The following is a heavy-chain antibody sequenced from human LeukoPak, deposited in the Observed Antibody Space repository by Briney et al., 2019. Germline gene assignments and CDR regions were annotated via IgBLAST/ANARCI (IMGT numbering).Heavy chain of an antibody. CDR3: ARHGSGCFDY. V-gene: IGHV3-23*01. CDR2: ISTNGGDT. CDR1: GFTFSSSV. Sequence: PGGSLRLSCAASGFTFSSSVMTWVRQAPGKGLEWVSLISTNGGDTYYADSVKGRFTISRDNSRNTLFLQTNSLRVDDTAIYYCARHGSGCFDYWGQGTLVTVSS. J-gene: IGHJ4*02. D-gene: IGHD6-19*01.